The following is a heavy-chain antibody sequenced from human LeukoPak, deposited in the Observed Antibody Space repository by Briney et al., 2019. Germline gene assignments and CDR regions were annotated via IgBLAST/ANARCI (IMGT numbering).Heavy chain of an antibody. V-gene: IGHV1-2*02. Sequence: ASVKVSCKTSGYTFTSYYMHWVRQAPGQRLEWLGWMNPNSGATNYAQNFQGRVTMTRDTSITTAYMEMGRLRSDDTAAYYCARGHYYTDITFPLHYWGQGTLVTVSS. CDR2: MNPNSGAT. J-gene: IGHJ4*02. D-gene: IGHD3-22*01. CDR3: ARGHYYTDITFPLHY. CDR1: GYTFTSYY.